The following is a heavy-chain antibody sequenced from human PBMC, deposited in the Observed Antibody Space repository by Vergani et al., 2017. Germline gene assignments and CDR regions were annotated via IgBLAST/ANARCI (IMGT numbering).Heavy chain of an antibody. D-gene: IGHD3-22*01. V-gene: IGHV1-2*02. CDR2: INPNSGGT. CDR1: GYTFTGYY. CDR3: ARVPPHYYDSRGTNGFDY. Sequence: QVQLVQSGAEVKKPGASVKVSCKASGYTFTGYYMHWVRQAPGQGLEWMGWINPNSGGTNYAQKFQGRVTMTRDTSISTAYMELSRLRSDDTAVYYCARVPPHYYDSRGTNGFDYWGQGALVTVSS. J-gene: IGHJ4*02.